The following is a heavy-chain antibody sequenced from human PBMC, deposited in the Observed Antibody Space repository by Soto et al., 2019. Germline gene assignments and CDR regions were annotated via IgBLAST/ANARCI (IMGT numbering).Heavy chain of an antibody. V-gene: IGHV2-5*02. CDR2: IYWDDDK. D-gene: IGHD2-15*01. J-gene: IGHJ4*02. CDR1: GFSLSTSGVG. Sequence: QITLKESGPTLVKPTQTLTLTCTFSGFSLSTSGVGVGWIRQPPGKALEWLALIYWDDDKRYSPSLKSRLTITKDTSKNQVVLTMTNIDPVDTATYYCAHRPSYCSGGSCYSVFDYWGQGTLVTVSS. CDR3: AHRPSYCSGGSCYSVFDY.